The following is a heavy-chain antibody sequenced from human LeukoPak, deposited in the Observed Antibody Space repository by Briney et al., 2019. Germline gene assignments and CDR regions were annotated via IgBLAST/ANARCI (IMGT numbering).Heavy chain of an antibody. CDR2: KNHDGGEM. J-gene: IGHJ2*01. CDR3: ARDQGSMIVVRPTNWYFDL. CDR1: AFTFSNIW. V-gene: IGHV3-7*01. Sequence: PGGSLSLYCAAYAFTFSNIWRSWDPKAQAKGLQWQANKNHDGGEMYYMDFVNDRFTISRDNGMSSLYLQINGLRADDTAVYYCARDQGSMIVVRPTNWYFDLWGRGTLVTVSS. D-gene: IGHD3-22*01.